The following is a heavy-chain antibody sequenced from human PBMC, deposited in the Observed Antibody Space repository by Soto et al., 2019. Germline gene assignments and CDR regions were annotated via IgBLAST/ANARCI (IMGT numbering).Heavy chain of an antibody. CDR2: ISAYNGNT. J-gene: IGHJ5*02. V-gene: IGHV1-18*01. Sequence: ASVKVSCKASGYTFTSYAMHWVRQAPGQGLEWMGWISAYNGNTNYAQRLQGRVTMTTDTSTSTAYMELRSLRSDDTAVYYCAREVVRVAGTRWFDPWGQGTLVTVSS. CDR1: GYTFTSYA. CDR3: AREVVRVAGTRWFDP. D-gene: IGHD6-19*01.